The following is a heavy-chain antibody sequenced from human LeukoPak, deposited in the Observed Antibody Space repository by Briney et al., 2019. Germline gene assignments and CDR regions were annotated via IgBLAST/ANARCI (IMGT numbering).Heavy chain of an antibody. CDR3: ARADMSTDYTPNDY. J-gene: IGHJ4*02. V-gene: IGHV1-2*02. Sequence: ASVKVSCKASGYTFTDFYLHWVRQAPGQGLGWMGWINPNSGGTNYAQSFQGRVTMTRDTSISTAYMELSRLRSDDTAVYYCARADMSTDYTPNDYWGQGTLVTVSS. CDR2: INPNSGGT. CDR1: GYTFTDFY. D-gene: IGHD3-3*01.